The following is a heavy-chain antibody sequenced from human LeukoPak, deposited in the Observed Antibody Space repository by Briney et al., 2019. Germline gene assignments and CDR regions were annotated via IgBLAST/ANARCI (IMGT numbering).Heavy chain of an antibody. CDR3: ARDSSARVLEHYYYMDV. D-gene: IGHD3-10*01. CDR2: INTNTGNP. V-gene: IGHV7-4-1*02. J-gene: IGHJ6*03. Sequence: ASVKVSCKASGYNFTTYAMNWVRQAPGQGLEWMGWINTNTGNPAYAQGFRGRFAFSLDTSVSTAYLQISSLKAEDTAVYFCARDSSARVLEHYYYMDVWGKGTTVTVPS. CDR1: GYNFTTYA.